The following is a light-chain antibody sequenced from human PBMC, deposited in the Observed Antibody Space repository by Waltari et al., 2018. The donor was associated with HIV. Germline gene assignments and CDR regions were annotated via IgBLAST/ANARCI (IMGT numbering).Light chain of an antibody. J-gene: IGLJ3*02. CDR1: SSNIGSNY. CDR3: AAWDDSLSGWV. CDR2: RNN. V-gene: IGLV1-47*01. Sequence: QSVLTQPPSASGTPGQRVPISCSGSSSNIGSNYVYWYQQLPGTAPKPLIYRNNRRPSVVPDLFSGSKSGTSASLAISGLLSEDEAEYYCAAWDDSLSGWVFGGGTKLTVL.